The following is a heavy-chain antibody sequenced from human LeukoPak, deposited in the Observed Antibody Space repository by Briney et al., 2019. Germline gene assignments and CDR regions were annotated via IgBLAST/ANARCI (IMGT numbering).Heavy chain of an antibody. Sequence: SETLSLTCTVSGGPISSGDYYWSWIRQPPGKGLEWIGYIYYSGSTYYNPSLKSRVTISVDTSKNQFSLKLSSVTAADTAVYYCARDNIRKSGAVGAFDIWGQGTMVTVSS. V-gene: IGHV4-30-4*01. CDR2: IYYSGST. D-gene: IGHD3-10*01. CDR3: ARDNIRKSGAVGAFDI. J-gene: IGHJ3*02. CDR1: GGPISSGDYY.